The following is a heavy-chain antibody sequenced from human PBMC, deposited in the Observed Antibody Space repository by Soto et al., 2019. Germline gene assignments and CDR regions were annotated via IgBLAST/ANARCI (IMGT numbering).Heavy chain of an antibody. CDR2: IFYSGSA. CDR1: GGSISSYY. Sequence: QVQLQESGPGLVKPSETLSLTCTVSGGSISSYYWSWIRQPPGKGLEWIGYIFYSGSANYNPSLKSRVTMSVDTSKNQFSLKLSSVTAADTAVYYCARVTMVRGVDISKTYIWFDPWGQGTLVTVSS. J-gene: IGHJ5*02. CDR3: ARVTMVRGVDISKTYIWFDP. D-gene: IGHD3-10*01. V-gene: IGHV4-59*01.